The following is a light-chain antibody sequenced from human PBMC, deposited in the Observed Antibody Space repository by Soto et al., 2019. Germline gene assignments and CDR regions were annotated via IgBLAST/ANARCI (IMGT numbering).Light chain of an antibody. CDR2: KAS. Sequence: DIPLTRSPSTLSASVGYGVTITFRASRSIINWLAWYQQKSGKGPKLLIYKASNLQTGVPSRFSGSGYGTEFTLTISSLQPDDVATYYCQQYSDHWTFGQGTKVDI. V-gene: IGKV1-5*03. CDR3: QQYSDHWT. CDR1: RSIINW. J-gene: IGKJ1*01.